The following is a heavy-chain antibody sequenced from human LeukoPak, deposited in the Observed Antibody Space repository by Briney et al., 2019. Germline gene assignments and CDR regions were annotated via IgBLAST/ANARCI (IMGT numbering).Heavy chain of an antibody. D-gene: IGHD5-24*01. J-gene: IGHJ4*02. CDR3: VRDRELTY. CDR1: GGSFSDYY. V-gene: IGHV4-34*01. Sequence: PSETLSLTCAVYGGSFSDYYWSWIRQPPGKGLEWIGEINHSGSTNYNPSLKSRVTISVDTSKSQFSLRLTSMTAADAAVYYCVRDRELTYWGQGTLVTVSS. CDR2: INHSGST.